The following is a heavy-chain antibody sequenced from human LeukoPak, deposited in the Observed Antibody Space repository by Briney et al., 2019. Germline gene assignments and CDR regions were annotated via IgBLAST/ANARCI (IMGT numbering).Heavy chain of an antibody. J-gene: IGHJ4*02. CDR2: IYYTGST. V-gene: IGHV4-61*01. Sequence: SATLSLTCTVSGGSVSSGSYYWSWIRQPPGKGLEWIGYIYYTGSTNYNPSLKSRVTISVDTSKNQFSLKLSSATAADTAVYYCARVESTSRTIDYWGQGTLVTVSS. CDR1: GGSVSSGSYY. CDR3: ARVESTSRTIDY.